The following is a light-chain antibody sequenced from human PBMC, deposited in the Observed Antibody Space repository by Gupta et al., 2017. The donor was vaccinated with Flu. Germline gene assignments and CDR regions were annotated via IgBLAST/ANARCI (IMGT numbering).Light chain of an antibody. V-gene: IGLV1-44*01. J-gene: IGLJ2*01. CDR2: YND. CDR1: SSNIGRNT. CDR3: VTWDDSLTGPV. Sequence: QSVLTQPPSASGTPGQRVTISCSGSSSNIGRNTMNWYQHLPGTAPKLLIYYNDRRPSGVPARFSGSKSGTSASLAISGLQSEDEADYYCVTWDDSLTGPVFGGGTKVTVL.